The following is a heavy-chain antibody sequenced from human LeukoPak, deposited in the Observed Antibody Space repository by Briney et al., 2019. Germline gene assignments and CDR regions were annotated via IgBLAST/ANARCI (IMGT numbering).Heavy chain of an antibody. CDR1: GFTFSSYA. D-gene: IGHD3-22*01. J-gene: IGHJ4*02. Sequence: GGSLRLSCAASGFTFSSYAMHWVRQAPGKGLEWVAAMSYDGSNKYYADSVKGRFTISRDNSKNTLYLQMNSLRAEDTAVYYCARDYDSSGYYPLGYWGQGTLVTVSS. CDR3: ARDYDSSGYYPLGY. CDR2: MSYDGSNK. V-gene: IGHV3-30-3*01.